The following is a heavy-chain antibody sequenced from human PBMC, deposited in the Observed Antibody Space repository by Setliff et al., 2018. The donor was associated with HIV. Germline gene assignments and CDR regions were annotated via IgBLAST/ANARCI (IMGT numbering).Heavy chain of an antibody. J-gene: IGHJ5*02. CDR2: IYYSGST. Sequence: KPSETLSLTCTVSGGSISSHYWSWIRQPPGKGLEWIGSIYYSGSTNYNPSLKSRVTISVDTSKSQFSLKLTSVTAADTAMYYCASRIYYYDESRVLREEGFVPWGQGTLVTVSS. CDR1: GGSISSHY. CDR3: ASRIYYYDESRVLREEGFVP. D-gene: IGHD3-22*01. V-gene: IGHV4-59*08.